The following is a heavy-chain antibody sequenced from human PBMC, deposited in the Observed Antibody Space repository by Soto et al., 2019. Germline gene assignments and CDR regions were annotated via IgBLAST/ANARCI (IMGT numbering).Heavy chain of an antibody. V-gene: IGHV4-61*01. J-gene: IGHJ6*02. CDR1: DASVSSGSFY. CDR2: INHSGST. CDR3: ARGGGMATMYHYYNGVDV. D-gene: IGHD5-12*01. Sequence: QVQLQESGPGLVKPSETLSLTCTVSDASVSSGSFYWGWIRQPPGKGLEWIGEINHSGSTNYNPSLKSRVTISVDTSKNQFSLKLTSVTAADTAVYYCARGGGMATMYHYYNGVDVWGQGTTVTVSS.